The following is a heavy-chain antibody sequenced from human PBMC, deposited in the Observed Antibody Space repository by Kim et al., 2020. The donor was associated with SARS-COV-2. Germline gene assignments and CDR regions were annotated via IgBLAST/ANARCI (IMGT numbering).Heavy chain of an antibody. J-gene: IGHJ6*03. CDR1: GGSFSGYY. Sequence: SETLSLTCAVYGGSFSGYYWSWIRQPPGKGLEWIGEINHSGSTNYNPSLKSRVTISVDTSKNQFSLKLSSVTAADTAVYYCARGGLEGMITFGGYYYYMDVWGKGTTVTVSS. V-gene: IGHV4-34*01. CDR2: INHSGST. D-gene: IGHD3-16*01. CDR3: ARGGLEGMITFGGYYYYMDV.